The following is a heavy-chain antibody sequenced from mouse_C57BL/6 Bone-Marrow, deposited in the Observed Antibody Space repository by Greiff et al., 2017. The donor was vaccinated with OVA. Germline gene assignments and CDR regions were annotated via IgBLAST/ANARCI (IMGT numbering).Heavy chain of an antibody. CDR1: GYTFTSYW. J-gene: IGHJ1*03. CDR3: ARGGDGYPYWYFDV. D-gene: IGHD2-3*01. V-gene: IGHV1-69*01. CDR2: IDPSDSYT. Sequence: QVQLQQPGAELVMPGASVKLSCKASGYTFTSYWMHWVKQRPGQGLEWIVEIDPSDSYTNYNQKFKGKSTLTVDKSSSTAYMQLSSLTSEDSAVYYCARGGDGYPYWYFDVWGTGTTVTVSS.